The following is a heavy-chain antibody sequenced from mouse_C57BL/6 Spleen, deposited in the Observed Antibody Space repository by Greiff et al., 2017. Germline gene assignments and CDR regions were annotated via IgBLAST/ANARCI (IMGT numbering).Heavy chain of an antibody. CDR2: IDPETGGT. D-gene: IGHD1-1*02. J-gene: IGHJ4*01. Sequence: LQESGAELVRPGASVTLSCKASGYTFTDYEMHWVKQTPVHGLEWIGAIDPETGGTAYNQKFKGKAILTADKSSSTAYMELRSLTSEDSAVYYCTRGGGLYAMDYWGQGTSVTVSS. V-gene: IGHV1-15*01. CDR1: GYTFTDYE. CDR3: TRGGGLYAMDY.